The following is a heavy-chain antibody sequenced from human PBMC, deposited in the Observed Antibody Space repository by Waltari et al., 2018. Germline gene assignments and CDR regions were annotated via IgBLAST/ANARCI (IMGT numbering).Heavy chain of an antibody. CDR3: ALSEATLIEASTFDY. CDR1: GGSISSSNW. V-gene: IGHV4-4*02. J-gene: IGHJ4*02. Sequence: QVQLQESGPGLVKPSGTLSLTCAVSGGSISSSNWWSWVRQPPGKGLEWIGEIYHSGSTNYNPSLKSRVTISVDKSKNQFSLKLSSVTAADTAVYYCALSEATLIEASTFDYWGQGTLVTVSS. CDR2: IYHSGST. D-gene: IGHD4-17*01.